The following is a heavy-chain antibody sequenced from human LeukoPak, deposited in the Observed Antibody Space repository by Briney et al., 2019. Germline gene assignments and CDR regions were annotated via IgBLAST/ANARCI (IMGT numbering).Heavy chain of an antibody. J-gene: IGHJ4*02. D-gene: IGHD3-22*01. CDR3: ARDNLYYYDSSGYCFDY. CDR2: INSDGSST. CDR1: GFTFSSYW. V-gene: IGHV3-74*01. Sequence: GGSLRLSCAASGFTFSSYWMHWVRRAPGKGQLWVSRINSDGSSTSYADSVKGRFTISRDNAKNTLYLQMNSLRAEDTALYFCARDNLYYYDSSGYCFDYWGQGTLVTVSS.